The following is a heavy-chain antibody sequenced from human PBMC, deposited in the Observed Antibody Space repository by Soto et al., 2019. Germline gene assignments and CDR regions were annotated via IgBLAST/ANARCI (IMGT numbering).Heavy chain of an antibody. CDR3: AGDVSGPGATYVMDV. CDR1: GYIFSSHC. V-gene: IGHV1-46*01. J-gene: IGHJ6*02. CDR2: INPGGGRT. Sequence: ASVKVSCKASGYIFSSHCIYWVRQAPGQGLQWMGIINPGGGRTAYAQKFQGRVTLTRGMSTSTVYMELTSLTYDDTAVYYCAGDVSGPGATYVMDVWGQGTTVTVSS. D-gene: IGHD2-2*01.